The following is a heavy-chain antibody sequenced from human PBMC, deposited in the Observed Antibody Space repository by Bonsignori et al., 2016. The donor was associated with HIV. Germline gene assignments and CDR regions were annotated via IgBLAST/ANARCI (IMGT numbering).Heavy chain of an antibody. J-gene: IGHJ5*02. Sequence: RQAPGKGLEWIGSIYYSGSTYYNPSLKSRVTISVDTSKNQFSLKLSSVTAADTAVYYCARDRAVPAAISIPAWFDPWGQGTLVTVSS. D-gene: IGHD2-2*02. CDR2: IYYSGST. V-gene: IGHV4-39*07. CDR3: ARDRAVPAAISIPAWFDP.